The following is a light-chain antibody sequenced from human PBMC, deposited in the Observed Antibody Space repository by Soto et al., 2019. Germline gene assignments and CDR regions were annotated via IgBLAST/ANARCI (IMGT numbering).Light chain of an antibody. V-gene: IGKV1-27*01. Sequence: DIQMTQSPSSLSASVGDRVTITCRASRDIANYLAWYQQKPGKVPQLLIYGASTLQSGVPSRFSDSGSGTDFTLTISSLQPEDVATYYCQKSNSSPFTFGPGTKVNIK. CDR1: RDIANY. J-gene: IGKJ3*01. CDR3: QKSNSSPFT. CDR2: GAS.